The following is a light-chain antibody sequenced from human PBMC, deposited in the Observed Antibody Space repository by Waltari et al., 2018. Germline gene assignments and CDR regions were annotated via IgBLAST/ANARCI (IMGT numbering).Light chain of an antibody. J-gene: IGKJ4*01. CDR3: MQATHWPALT. CDR2: KVS. V-gene: IGKV2-30*02. Sequence: DVVMTQYPLSRPVTLGQPASISCRSSPTLVHSYGNTYLNWFHQRPGQSPRRLLYKVSNRDSGVPDRFRESGSGTDFTLKISRVEAEDVGVYYCMQATHWPALTFGGGTKVEIK. CDR1: PTLVHSYGNTY.